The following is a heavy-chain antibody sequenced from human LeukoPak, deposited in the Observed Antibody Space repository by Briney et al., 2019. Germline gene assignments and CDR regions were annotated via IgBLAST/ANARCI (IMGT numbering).Heavy chain of an antibody. J-gene: IGHJ5*01. CDR3: GRRQSSGWFDS. V-gene: IGHV5-51*01. CDR1: EYSFTSYW. CDR2: IYPGDSDT. Sequence: GESLKISCKGSEYSFTSYWIGWVRQMPGKGLEWMGIIYPGDSDTRYSPSFQGQVTISADKSISTAYLQWSSLKASDTAIYYCGRRQSSGWFDSWGQGTPVTVSS. D-gene: IGHD6-19*01.